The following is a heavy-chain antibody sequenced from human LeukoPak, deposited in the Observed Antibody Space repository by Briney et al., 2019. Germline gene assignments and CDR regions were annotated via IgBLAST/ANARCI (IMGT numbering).Heavy chain of an antibody. Sequence: GGSLRLSCAASRFTFNNYAMYWVRQAPGKGLEWISGIFGSGGSAHYADSVKGRFTISRDNSKNTVYLQLDSLRVEDTAVYYCGKTTVGYSSGRYPGWPVDYWGQGALVTVPS. CDR1: RFTFNNYA. V-gene: IGHV3-23*01. CDR3: GKTTVGYSSGRYPGWPVDY. J-gene: IGHJ4*02. D-gene: IGHD2-15*01. CDR2: IFGSGGSA.